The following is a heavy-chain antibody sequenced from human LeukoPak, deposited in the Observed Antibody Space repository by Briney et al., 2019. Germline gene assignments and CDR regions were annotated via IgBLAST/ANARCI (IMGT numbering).Heavy chain of an antibody. J-gene: IGHJ4*02. Sequence: GGSLRLSCAASGFTFSDYYMSWIRQAPGKGLEWASYISSSGSTIYYADSVKGRFTISRDNAKNSLYLQMNSLRAEDTAVYYCARDPVDSYGSGMAQDYWGQGTLVTVSS. CDR2: ISSSGSTI. D-gene: IGHD3-10*01. V-gene: IGHV3-11*01. CDR3: ARDPVDSYGSGMAQDY. CDR1: GFTFSDYY.